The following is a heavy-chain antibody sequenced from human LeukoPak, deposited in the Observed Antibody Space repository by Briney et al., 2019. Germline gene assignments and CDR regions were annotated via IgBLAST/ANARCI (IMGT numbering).Heavy chain of an antibody. CDR2: VYSSGSP. J-gene: IGHJ6*04. CDR3: ASVSVSSAGYHFYYYGMDV. Sequence: PSETLSLTCTVSGGSVNNGGYFWNWIRQSPGKGLEWLGYVYSSGSPNYNPSLRRLVSMSVDTSKNQFALKLSSVTAADTAVYYCASVSVSSAGYHFYYYGMDVWGKGTTVIVSS. CDR1: GGSVNNGGYF. D-gene: IGHD6-25*01. V-gene: IGHV4-61*08.